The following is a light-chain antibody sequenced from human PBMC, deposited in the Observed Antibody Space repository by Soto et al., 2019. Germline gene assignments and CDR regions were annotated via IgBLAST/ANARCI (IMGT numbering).Light chain of an antibody. CDR1: SRDVGTYNL. CDR3: FSYAGGTNVV. J-gene: IGLJ2*01. V-gene: IGLV2-23*01. Sequence: QSVLTQPASVSGSPGQSITISCTGTSRDVGTYNLVSWYQQHPGKAPKLMIYEDIERPSGVSNRFSGCKSGNRASLTISGLKTEDEGDYYCFSYAGGTNVVFGGGTKVTVL. CDR2: EDI.